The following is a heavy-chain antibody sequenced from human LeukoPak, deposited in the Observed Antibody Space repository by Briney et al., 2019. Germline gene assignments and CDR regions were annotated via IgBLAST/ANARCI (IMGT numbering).Heavy chain of an antibody. Sequence: GGSLRLSCAASGFTFSGSAMHWVRQAPGKGLEWVAVISYDGSNKYYADSVKGRFTISRDNSKNTLYLQMNSLRAEDTAVYYCARSEDYYYYMDVWGKGTTVTVSS. CDR3: ARSEDYYYYMDV. CDR1: GFTFSGSA. V-gene: IGHV3-30*04. J-gene: IGHJ6*03. CDR2: ISYDGSNK.